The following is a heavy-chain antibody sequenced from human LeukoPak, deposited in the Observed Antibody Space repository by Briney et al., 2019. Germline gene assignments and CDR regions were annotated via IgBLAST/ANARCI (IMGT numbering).Heavy chain of an antibody. CDR2: IKQDGSEK. CDR1: GFTFSSYW. Sequence: PGGSLRLSCAASGFTFSSYWMSWVRQAPGKGLEWVANIKQDGSEKYYVDSVKGRFTISRDNAKNSLYLQMNSLRAEDTAVYYCAKDNDDFWSGPPDYWGQGTLVTVSS. J-gene: IGHJ4*02. CDR3: AKDNDDFWSGPPDY. V-gene: IGHV3-7*01. D-gene: IGHD3-3*01.